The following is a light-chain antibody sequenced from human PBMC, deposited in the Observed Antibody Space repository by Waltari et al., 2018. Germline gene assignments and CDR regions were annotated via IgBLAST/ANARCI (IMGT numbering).Light chain of an antibody. Sequence: QSALTQPPSASGSPGQSVTISCTGTSSDVGGYNYVAWYQQHPGKAPKLMIYEVNKRPSGVPDRFSGSKSSNTASLTVSGLQAEDEADYYCISYAGTNNYVFGTGTKVTVL. CDR3: ISYAGTNNYV. CDR1: SSDVGGYNY. CDR2: EVN. J-gene: IGLJ1*01. V-gene: IGLV2-8*01.